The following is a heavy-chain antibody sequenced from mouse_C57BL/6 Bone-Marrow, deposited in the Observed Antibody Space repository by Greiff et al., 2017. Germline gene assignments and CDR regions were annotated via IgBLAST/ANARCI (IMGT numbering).Heavy chain of an antibody. D-gene: IGHD4-1*01. CDR2: ISDGGSYT. CDR3: ARDRGVGRRIFFAY. CDR1: GFTFSSYA. V-gene: IGHV5-4*01. Sequence: EVKLVESGGGLVKPGGSLKLSCAASGFTFSSYALSWVRQTPEKRLEWVATISDGGSYTYYPDNVKGRFTISRDNAKNNLYLQMSHLKSEDTAMYYCARDRGVGRRIFFAYWGQGTLVTVSA. J-gene: IGHJ3*01.